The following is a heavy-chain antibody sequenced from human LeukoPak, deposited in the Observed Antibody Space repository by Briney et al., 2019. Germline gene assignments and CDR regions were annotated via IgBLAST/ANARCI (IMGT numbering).Heavy chain of an antibody. V-gene: IGHV3-20*01. CDR2: INWNGGST. D-gene: IGHD4-23*01. CDR1: GFTFDDYG. J-gene: IGHJ6*03. CDR3: ARVGGPPNYGGKTYYMDV. Sequence: GGSLRLSCAASGFTFDDYGMSWVRHAPGKGLEWVSGINWNGGSTGYADSVKGRFTISRDNAKDSLYLQMNSLRAEDMALYQCARVGGPPNYGGKTYYMDVWGKGTTVTISS.